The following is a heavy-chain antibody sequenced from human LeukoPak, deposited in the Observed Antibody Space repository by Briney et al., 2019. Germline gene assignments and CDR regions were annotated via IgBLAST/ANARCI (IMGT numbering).Heavy chain of an antibody. CDR2: ISAYNGNT. J-gene: IGHJ3*02. D-gene: IGHD4-17*01. V-gene: IGHV1-18*01. Sequence: ASVKVSCKASGYTFISYGFSWVRQAPGQGLEWMGWISAYNGNTNYAQKLQGRVTMTTDTSTSTAYMELRSLRSDDTAVYYCARDGRYGDQVRFDIWGQGTMVTVSS. CDR1: GYTFISYG. CDR3: ARDGRYGDQVRFDI.